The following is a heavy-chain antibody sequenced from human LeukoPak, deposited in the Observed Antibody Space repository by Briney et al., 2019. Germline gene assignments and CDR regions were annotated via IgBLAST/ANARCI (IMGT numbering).Heavy chain of an antibody. Sequence: GGSLRLSCAASGFTFSSYAMHWVRQAPGKGLEWVAVISYDGSNKYYADSVKGRFTISRDNSKNTLYLQMNNLRAEDTAVYYCAKGSRELWFGELLFGYWGQGTLVTVSS. J-gene: IGHJ4*02. CDR1: GFTFSSYA. CDR2: ISYDGSNK. D-gene: IGHD3-10*01. CDR3: AKGSRELWFGELLFGY. V-gene: IGHV3-30-3*01.